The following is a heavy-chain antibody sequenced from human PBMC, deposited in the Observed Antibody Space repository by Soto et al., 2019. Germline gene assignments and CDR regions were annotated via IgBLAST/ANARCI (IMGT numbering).Heavy chain of an antibody. J-gene: IGHJ2*01. Sequence: QVQLVQSGAEVKKPGSSVKVSCKASGGTFSSYAISWVRQAPGQGLEWMGGIIPIFGTANYAQKFQGRVTITADESTSTAYMGLSSLRSEDTAVYYCARGGHDYGDLRWYFDLWGRGTLVTVSS. V-gene: IGHV1-69*12. CDR2: IIPIFGTA. CDR3: ARGGHDYGDLRWYFDL. D-gene: IGHD4-17*01. CDR1: GGTFSSYA.